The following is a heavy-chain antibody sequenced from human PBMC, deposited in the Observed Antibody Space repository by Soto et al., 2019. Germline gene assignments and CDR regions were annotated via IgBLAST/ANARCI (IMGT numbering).Heavy chain of an antibody. D-gene: IGHD3-22*01. Sequence: ASVKVSCKASGGTFSSYTISWVRQAPGQGLEWMGWVSGFNGNTNYAQKLQGRVTMTTDTSTSTAYMELRSLRSDEPAIYYCARDGARSNDSSGSPFPHWGKGTVVTVSS. V-gene: IGHV1-18*01. J-gene: IGHJ1*01. CDR3: ARDGARSNDSSGSPFPH. CDR2: VSGFNGNT. CDR1: GGTFSSYT.